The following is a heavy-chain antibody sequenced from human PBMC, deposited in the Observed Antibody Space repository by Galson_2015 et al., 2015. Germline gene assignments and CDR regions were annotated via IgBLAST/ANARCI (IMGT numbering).Heavy chain of an antibody. CDR2: NRASNGNR. V-gene: IGHV1-18*01. J-gene: IGHJ1*01. D-gene: IGHD2-15*01. CDR3: ARDRDCSGGSCESYFQH. CDR1: GYTFTRYG. Sequence: SARHSCKFSGYTFTRYGISCGPQAPGHGLEWMGWNRASNGNRNYAQKLQGRVTMTTDTSTSTAYMELRSLRSDDTAVYYCARDRDCSGGSCESYFQHWGQGTLVTVSS.